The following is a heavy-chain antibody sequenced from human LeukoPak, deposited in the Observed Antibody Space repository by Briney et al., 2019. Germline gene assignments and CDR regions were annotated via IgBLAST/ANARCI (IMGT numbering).Heavy chain of an antibody. CDR3: AAQRRVYAIQAFDI. V-gene: IGHV1-18*01. CDR1: GYTFTSYG. D-gene: IGHD2-8*01. Sequence: EASVKVSCKASGYTFTSYGISWVRQAPGQGLEWMGWISAYNGNTNYAQKLQGRVTITRDMSTSTAYMELSSLRSEDTAVYYCAAQRRVYAIQAFDIWGQGTMVTVSS. CDR2: ISAYNGNT. J-gene: IGHJ3*02.